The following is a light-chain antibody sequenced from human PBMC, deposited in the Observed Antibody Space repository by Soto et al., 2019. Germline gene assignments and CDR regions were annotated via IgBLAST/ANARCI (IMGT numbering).Light chain of an antibody. CDR3: QQYNNWLTWT. J-gene: IGKJ1*01. CDR1: QSVSSN. CDR2: GAS. Sequence: EIVMTQSPATLSVSPGERATLSCRASQSVSSNLAWYQQKPGQAPRLLIYGASTRATDIPSRFSGSASGTEFTLTISSLQSEDFAVYYCQQYNNWLTWTFGQGTKVEIK. V-gene: IGKV3-15*01.